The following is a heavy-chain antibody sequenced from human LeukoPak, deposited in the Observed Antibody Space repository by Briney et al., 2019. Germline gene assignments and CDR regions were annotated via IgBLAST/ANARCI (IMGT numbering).Heavy chain of an antibody. V-gene: IGHV3-21*01. CDR2: ISTVSTYT. CDR1: GFTFTDYS. CDR3: ARDGSGFYRYYYMVV. D-gene: IGHD6-25*01. Sequence: GGSLRLSCAAAGFTFTDYSITYVRQAPGKGLEWVSSISTVSTYTFYSDSAKGRFTITRDNAKNTLYLQTSSLSAEDTGVYYCARDGSGFYRYYYMVVWGRGTTVTVSS. J-gene: IGHJ6*03.